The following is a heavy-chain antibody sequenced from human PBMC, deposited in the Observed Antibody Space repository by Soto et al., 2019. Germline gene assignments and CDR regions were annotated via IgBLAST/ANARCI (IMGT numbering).Heavy chain of an antibody. CDR2: IYSSGST. Sequence: QVQLQESGPGLVKPSETLSLTCTVSGDSISSSYYYWGWIRQPPGKGLEWIGSIYSSGSTYDNPSLKSRVTLSVDTSKNQFSLKLSSVTAADTALYYCARHSFGGARDFDFWGQGTLVTVSS. J-gene: IGHJ4*02. CDR1: GDSISSSYYY. D-gene: IGHD2-15*01. CDR3: ARHSFGGARDFDF. V-gene: IGHV4-39*01.